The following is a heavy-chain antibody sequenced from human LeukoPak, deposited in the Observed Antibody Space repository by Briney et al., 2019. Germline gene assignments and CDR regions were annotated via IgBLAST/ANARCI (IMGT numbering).Heavy chain of an antibody. CDR3: AKGKRLFGELPLFDY. Sequence: GGSLRLSCAASGFTFSSYWMHWVRQAPGKGLVWVSRIQTDGSSTNYADSVKGRFTISRDDAKNTLYLQMNSLRAEDTAVYYCAKGKRLFGELPLFDYWGQGTLVTVSS. CDR1: GFTFSSYW. J-gene: IGHJ4*02. V-gene: IGHV3-74*01. D-gene: IGHD3-10*02. CDR2: IQTDGSST.